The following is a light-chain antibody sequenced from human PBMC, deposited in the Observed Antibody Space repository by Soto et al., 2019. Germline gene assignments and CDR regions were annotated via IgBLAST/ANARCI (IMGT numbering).Light chain of an antibody. V-gene: IGLV2-8*01. J-gene: IGLJ2*01. CDR1: SSDVGGYNY. CDR3: SSYAGGSNLL. CDR2: EVS. Sequence: QSALTQPPSASGSPGQSVTISCTGTSSDVGGYNYVSWYQQHPGKAPQLMIYEVSRRPSGVPDRFSGSKSGNTASLTVSGLQAEDEADYYCSSYAGGSNLLIGGGTKVTVL.